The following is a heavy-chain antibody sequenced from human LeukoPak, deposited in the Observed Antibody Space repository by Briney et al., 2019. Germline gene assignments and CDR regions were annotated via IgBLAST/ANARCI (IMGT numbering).Heavy chain of an antibody. CDR3: ASHGDGYTKIVY. CDR2: IYSGGST. CDR1: GFTVSSNY. Sequence: GGSLRLSCAASGFTVSSNYMSWVRQAPGKGLEWVSVIYSGGSTYYADSVKGRFTISRDNAKNSLYLQMNSLRAEDTAVYYCASHGDGYTKIVYWGQGTLVTVSS. V-gene: IGHV3-53*01. J-gene: IGHJ4*02. D-gene: IGHD5-24*01.